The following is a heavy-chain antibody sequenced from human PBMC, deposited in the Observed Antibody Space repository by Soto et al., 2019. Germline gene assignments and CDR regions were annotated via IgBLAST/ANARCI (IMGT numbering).Heavy chain of an antibody. CDR1: RYTFTSYG. V-gene: IGHV1-18*01. CDR2: ISAYNGNT. J-gene: IGHJ3*02. CDR3: ARVTGSSGWYSGHAFDI. D-gene: IGHD6-19*01. Sequence: ASVQVSCQASRYTFTSYGSSLVRQAPGQGLEWMGWISAYNGNTNYAQKLQGRVTRTTDTSTSTAYMELRSLRSDDTAVYYCARVTGSSGWYSGHAFDIWGQGTMVTVSS.